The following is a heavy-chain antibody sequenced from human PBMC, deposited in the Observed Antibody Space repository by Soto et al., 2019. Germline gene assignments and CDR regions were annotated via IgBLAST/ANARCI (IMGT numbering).Heavy chain of an antibody. V-gene: IGHV4-34*01. CDR3: ARDKITGLFDY. CDR2: INHSGST. CDR1: GGSFSGYY. Sequence: QVQLQQWGAGLLKPSETLSLTCAVCGGSFSGYYWTWIRQPPGTGLEWIGEINHSGSTNYNPSLKSRDTIAVDTSKHQFSLKLTSVTAADTAVYYCARDKITGLFDYWGQGTLVTVSS. J-gene: IGHJ4*02. D-gene: IGHD2-8*02.